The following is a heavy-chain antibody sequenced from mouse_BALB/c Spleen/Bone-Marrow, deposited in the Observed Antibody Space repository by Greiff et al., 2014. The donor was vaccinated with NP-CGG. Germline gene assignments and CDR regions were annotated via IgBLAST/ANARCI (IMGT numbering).Heavy chain of an antibody. J-gene: IGHJ3*01. CDR2: IYPYNGGT. CDR1: GYTFTDYN. V-gene: IGHV1S29*02. CDR3: ARGAAYGYYLGLAY. Sequence: VQLQQSGPELVKPGASVKISCKASGYTFTDYNVHWVKQSHGKSLEWSGYIYPYNGGTVYKQKFKSKATLTVDNSSSTANMELRSLTSEDSAVYYCARGAAYGYYLGLAYWGQGTLVTVSA. D-gene: IGHD2-3*01.